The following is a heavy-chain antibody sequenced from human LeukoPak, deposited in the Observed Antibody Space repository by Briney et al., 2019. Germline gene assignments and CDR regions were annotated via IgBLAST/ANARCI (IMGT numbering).Heavy chain of an antibody. Sequence: PSETLSLTCSVSGGSISGYFWTWIRQSPGKGLEWIGFIHYTGSINYNPSLKSRVTMSVDTFKNQFSLKLSSVTAADTAVYYCASSPPLYSGSYFRRRYFDYWGQGTLVTVSS. CDR3: ASSPPLYSGSYFRRRYFDY. CDR2: IHYTGSI. D-gene: IGHD1-26*01. J-gene: IGHJ4*02. V-gene: IGHV4-59*12. CDR1: GGSISGYF.